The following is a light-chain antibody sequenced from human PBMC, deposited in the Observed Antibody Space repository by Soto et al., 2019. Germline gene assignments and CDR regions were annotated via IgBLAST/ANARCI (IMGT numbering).Light chain of an antibody. Sequence: EIVLTQSPAPLSLSPGERATLSCRASQSVSSYLAWYQQKPGQAPRLLIYDASNRATGIPARFSGSGSGTDFTLTISGLEPEDFAVYYCQQRSNWPPKFGQGTKV. J-gene: IGKJ1*01. CDR3: QQRSNWPPK. V-gene: IGKV3-11*01. CDR2: DAS. CDR1: QSVSSY.